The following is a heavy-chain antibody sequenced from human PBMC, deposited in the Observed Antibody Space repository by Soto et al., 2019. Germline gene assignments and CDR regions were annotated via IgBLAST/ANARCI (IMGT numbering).Heavy chain of an antibody. Sequence: EVQLLESGGGLVQPGGSLRLSCAASGFTFSSYAMSWVRQAPGKGLEWVSAISGSGGSTYYADSVKGRFTISRDNSKNTRYLQMNGLRAEDTAVYYCAKVSSNRITIFGVVINPYYYGMDVWGQGTTVTVSS. CDR2: ISGSGGST. J-gene: IGHJ6*02. V-gene: IGHV3-23*01. CDR3: AKVSSNRITIFGVVINPYYYGMDV. D-gene: IGHD3-3*01. CDR1: GFTFSSYA.